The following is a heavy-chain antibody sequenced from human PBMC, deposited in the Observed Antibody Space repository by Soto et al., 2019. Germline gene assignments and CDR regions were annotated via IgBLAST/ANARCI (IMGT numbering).Heavy chain of an antibody. Sequence: PSETLSLTCTVSGASTSSGDYYWSWIRQPPGKGLEWIGYIYYSGSTFYNPSLKSRLTISVDTSKNQFSLKLSSVTAADTAVYYCAREIWSGYQFDYWGQGTLVTVSS. D-gene: IGHD3-3*01. CDR3: AREIWSGYQFDY. CDR2: IYYSGST. J-gene: IGHJ4*02. V-gene: IGHV4-30-4*01. CDR1: GASTSSGDYY.